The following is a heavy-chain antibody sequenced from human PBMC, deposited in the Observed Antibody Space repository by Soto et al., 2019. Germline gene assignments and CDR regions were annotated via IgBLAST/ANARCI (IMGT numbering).Heavy chain of an antibody. Sequence: PSETLSLTCTVSGGSISSGDYYWSWIRQPPGKGLEWIGYIYYSGSTYYNPSLKSRVTISVDTSKNQFSLKLSSVTAADTAVYCCARVILTGYSDAFDIWGQGTMVTVSS. CDR3: ARVILTGYSDAFDI. V-gene: IGHV4-30-4*01. J-gene: IGHJ3*02. CDR2: IYYSGST. D-gene: IGHD3-9*01. CDR1: GGSISSGDYY.